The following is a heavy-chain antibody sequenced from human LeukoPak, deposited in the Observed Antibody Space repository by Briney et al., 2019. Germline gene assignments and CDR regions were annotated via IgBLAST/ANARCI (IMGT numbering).Heavy chain of an antibody. CDR3: ARDGTTSVYCSSTSCYTPFDY. CDR2: IYYTGST. Sequence: SETLSLTCSVSGASISGGTYYWGWIRQPPGKGLEWIGSIYYTGSTYDNPSLKSRVTISVDTSKNQFSLKLSSVTAADTAVYYCARDGTTSVYCSSTSCYTPFDYWGQGTLVTVSS. D-gene: IGHD2-2*02. CDR1: GASISGGTYY. J-gene: IGHJ4*02. V-gene: IGHV4-39*02.